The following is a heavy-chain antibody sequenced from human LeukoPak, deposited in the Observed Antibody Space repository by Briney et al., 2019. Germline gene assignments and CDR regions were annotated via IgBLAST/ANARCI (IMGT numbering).Heavy chain of an antibody. CDR1: GGTFSSYT. CDR3: ARDKDWSADAFDI. D-gene: IGHD3/OR15-3a*01. V-gene: IGHV1-69*04. J-gene: IGHJ3*02. CDR2: IIPILGIA. Sequence: ASVKVSCKASGGTFSSYTISWVRQAPGQGLGWMGRIIPILGIANYAQKFQGRVTITADKSTSTAYMELSSLRSEDTAVYYCARDKDWSADAFDIWGQGTMVTVSS.